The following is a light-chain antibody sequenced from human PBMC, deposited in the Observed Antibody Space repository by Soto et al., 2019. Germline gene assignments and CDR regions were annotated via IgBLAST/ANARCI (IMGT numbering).Light chain of an antibody. CDR1: QGISSY. CDR2: AAS. CDR3: QQSYSTPLT. V-gene: IGKV1-8*01. J-gene: IGKJ1*01. Sequence: AIRVTQSPSSLSASTGDRVTITCRASQGISSYLAWYQQKPGKAPKLLIYAASTLQSGVPSRFSGSGSGTDFTLNISSLQPEDFATYYCQQSYSTPLTFGQGTKVDIK.